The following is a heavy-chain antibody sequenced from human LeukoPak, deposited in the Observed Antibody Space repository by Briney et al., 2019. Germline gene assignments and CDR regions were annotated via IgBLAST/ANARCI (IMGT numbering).Heavy chain of an antibody. CDR3: ARAAGIIRSTTVVTRGFGY. J-gene: IGHJ4*02. D-gene: IGHD4-23*01. CDR2: IIPIFGTA. Sequence: SVKVSCKASGGTFSSYAISWVRQAPGPGLEWMGGIIPIFGTANYAQKLQGRVTITADKSTSTAYMELSSLRSEDTAVYYCARAAGIIRSTTVVTRGFGYWGQGTLVTVSS. V-gene: IGHV1-69*06. CDR1: GGTFSSYA.